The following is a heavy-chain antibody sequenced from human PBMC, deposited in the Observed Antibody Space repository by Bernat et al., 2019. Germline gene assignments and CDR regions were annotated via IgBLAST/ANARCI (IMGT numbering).Heavy chain of an antibody. V-gene: IGHV3-23*01. J-gene: IGHJ4*02. D-gene: IGHD5-12*01. CDR2: ISGSGGST. Sequence: EVQLLESGGGLVQPGGSLRLSCAASGFTFSSYAMSWVRQAPGKGLEWVSAISGSGGSTYYADSVKGRFNISRDNSKNTLYLQMNSLRAEDTAVYYCAKSHSGYEKGGLDYWGQGTLVTVSS. CDR3: AKSHSGYEKGGLDY. CDR1: GFTFSSYA.